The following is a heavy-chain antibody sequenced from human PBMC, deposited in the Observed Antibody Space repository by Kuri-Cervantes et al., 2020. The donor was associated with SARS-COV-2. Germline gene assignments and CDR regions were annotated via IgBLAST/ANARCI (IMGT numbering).Heavy chain of an antibody. J-gene: IGHJ6*02. CDR1: GFTFGDYA. CDR2: IRSKAYGGTT. CDR3: TRDGSDDFWSGHELGMDV. D-gene: IGHD3-3*01. Sequence: GGSLRLSCTASGFTFGDYAMSWVRQAPGKGLEWVGFIRSKAYGGTTEYAASVKGRFTISRDDSKSIAYLQMNSLKTEDTAVYYCTRDGSDDFWSGHELGMDVWGQGTTVTVSS. V-gene: IGHV3-49*04.